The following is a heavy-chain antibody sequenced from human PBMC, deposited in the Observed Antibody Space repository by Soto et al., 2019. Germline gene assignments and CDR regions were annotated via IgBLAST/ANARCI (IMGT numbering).Heavy chain of an antibody. CDR1: GFTFSSYA. J-gene: IGHJ5*02. CDR2: ISGSGGST. Sequence: EVQLLESGGGLVQPGGSLRLSCAASGFTFSSYAMSWVRQAPGKGLEWVSAISGSGGSTYNADSVKGRFTISRDNSKNTLYLQMNSVRAEDTAVYYCAKAGIAAAGTDWFDPWGQGTLVTVSS. V-gene: IGHV3-23*01. D-gene: IGHD6-13*01. CDR3: AKAGIAAAGTDWFDP.